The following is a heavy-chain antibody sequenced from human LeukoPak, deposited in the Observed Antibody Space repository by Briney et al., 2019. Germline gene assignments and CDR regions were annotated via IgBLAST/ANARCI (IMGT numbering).Heavy chain of an antibody. V-gene: IGHV3-23*01. D-gene: IGHD3-10*01. CDR2: ISGSTGST. Sequence: GGSLRLSCAASGFTFSNYAMNWVRQAPGKGLEWVSLISGSTGSTYYADSVKGRFSISRDNSKNTLYLQMNSLRAEDTAVYYCAGNYGPYYFDYWGQGTLVTVSS. CDR1: GFTFSNYA. J-gene: IGHJ4*02. CDR3: AGNYGPYYFDY.